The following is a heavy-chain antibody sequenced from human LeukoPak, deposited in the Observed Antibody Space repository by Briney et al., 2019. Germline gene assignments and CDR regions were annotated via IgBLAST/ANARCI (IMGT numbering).Heavy chain of an antibody. Sequence: PSETLSLTCTVSGGSISSYYWSWIRQPAGKGLEWIGRIYTSGSTNYNPSLKSRVTMSVDTSKNQFSLKLSSVTAADAAVYYCARGQYSNSWYGDAFDIWGQGTMVTVSS. J-gene: IGHJ3*02. D-gene: IGHD6-13*01. CDR3: ARGQYSNSWYGDAFDI. CDR1: GGSISSYY. CDR2: IYTSGST. V-gene: IGHV4-4*07.